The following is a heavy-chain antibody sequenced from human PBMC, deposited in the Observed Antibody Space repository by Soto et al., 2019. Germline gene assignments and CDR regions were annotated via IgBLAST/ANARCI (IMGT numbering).Heavy chain of an antibody. V-gene: IGHV2-5*02. J-gene: IGHJ1*01. D-gene: IGHD6-19*01. Sequence: QITLKESGPTLVKPTQTLALNCTFSGFSFNTRGVGVAWIRQPPGKALEWLAVTYWDDDRRYRPSLPDRLTITNDISTNQVVLTMTNMDPVDTGTYYCAPLVTGTLSFAYWGQGALVTVSS. CDR2: TYWDDDR. CDR1: GFSFNTRGVG. CDR3: APLVTGTLSFAY.